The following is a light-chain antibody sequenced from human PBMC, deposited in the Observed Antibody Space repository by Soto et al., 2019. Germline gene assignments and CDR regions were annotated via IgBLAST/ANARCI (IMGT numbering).Light chain of an antibody. J-gene: IGKJ5*01. Sequence: EIVLTQSPGTLSLSPGDRATLSCRASQSVSSYLAWYQQKPGQAPSLLIYDASSRATGIPDRFSGSGSGTDFTLTISRLEPEDLAVYYCQQYGDSLVTFGQGTRLEIK. CDR2: DAS. CDR3: QQYGDSLVT. V-gene: IGKV3-20*01. CDR1: QSVSSY.